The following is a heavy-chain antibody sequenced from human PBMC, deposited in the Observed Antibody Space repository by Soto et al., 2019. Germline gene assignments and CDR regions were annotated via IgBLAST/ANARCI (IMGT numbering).Heavy chain of an antibody. CDR3: ARSPSGWHVDY. Sequence: SETLSLTCSFSGDSVTSHYLTWIRQSPEKGLEWIGYMYYTGFTHYNPSLKSRVTMSVDTSENQFSLRLSSLTAADTAVYYCARSPSGWHVDYWGQGTLVTVSS. CDR1: GDSVTSHY. V-gene: IGHV4-59*02. D-gene: IGHD6-19*01. J-gene: IGHJ4*02. CDR2: MYYTGFT.